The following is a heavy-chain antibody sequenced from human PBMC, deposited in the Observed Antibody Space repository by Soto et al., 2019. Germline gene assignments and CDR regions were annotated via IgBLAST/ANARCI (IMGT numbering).Heavy chain of an antibody. CDR3: ARGGYCSSTSCYRRHNWFDP. D-gene: IGHD2-2*01. V-gene: IGHV4-34*01. CDR1: GGSFSGYY. Sequence: XETLSLTCAVYGGSFSGYYWSWIRQPPGKGLEWIGEINHSGSTNYNPSLKSRVTISVDTSKNQFSLKLSSVTAADTAVYYCARGGYCSSTSCYRRHNWFDPWGQGTLVTVSS. CDR2: INHSGST. J-gene: IGHJ5*02.